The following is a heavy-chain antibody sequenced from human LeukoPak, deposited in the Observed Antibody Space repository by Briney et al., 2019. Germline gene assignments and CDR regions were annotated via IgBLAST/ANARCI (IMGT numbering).Heavy chain of an antibody. J-gene: IGHJ6*02. CDR1: GGSISSGGYY. V-gene: IGHV4-31*03. CDR2: IYYSGST. CDR3: ARAPVLRFLEWLLPTSMDV. D-gene: IGHD3-3*01. Sequence: SETLSLTCTVSGGSISSGGYYWSWIRQHPGKGLEWIGYIYYSGSTYYNPSLKSRVTISVDASKNQFSLKLSSVTAADTAVYYCARAPVLRFLEWLLPTSMDVWGQGTTVTVSS.